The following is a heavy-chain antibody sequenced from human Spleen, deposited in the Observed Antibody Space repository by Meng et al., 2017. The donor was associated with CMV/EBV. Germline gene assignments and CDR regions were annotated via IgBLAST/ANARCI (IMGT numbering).Heavy chain of an antibody. CDR1: GFTFSSYS. CDR3: ARGGAVADISPFDY. J-gene: IGHJ4*02. D-gene: IGHD6-19*01. V-gene: IGHV3-21*06. Sequence: GESLKISCAASGFTFSSYSMNWVRQAPGKGLEWVSHIRSNGRHTNYADSAKGRFTISRDNAKNALYLQMESLRVDDTAVYYCARGGAVADISPFDYWGQGTLVTVSS. CDR2: IRSNGRHT.